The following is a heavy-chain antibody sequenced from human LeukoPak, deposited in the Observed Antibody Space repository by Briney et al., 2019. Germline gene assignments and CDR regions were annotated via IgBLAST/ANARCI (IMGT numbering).Heavy chain of an antibody. J-gene: IGHJ6*03. CDR1: GYTFTSYA. CDR2: INAGNGNT. Sequence: ASVKVSCKASGYTFTSYAMHWVRQAPGQRLEWMGWINAGNGNTKYSQKFQGRVTITRDTSASTAYMELSSLRSEDTAVYYCASTLAYCGGDCYSAYYYYYMDVWGKGTTVTVSS. V-gene: IGHV1-3*01. CDR3: ASTLAYCGGDCYSAYYYYYMDV. D-gene: IGHD2-21*01.